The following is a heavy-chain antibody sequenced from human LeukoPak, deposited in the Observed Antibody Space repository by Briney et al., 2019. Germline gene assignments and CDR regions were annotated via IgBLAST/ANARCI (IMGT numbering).Heavy chain of an antibody. V-gene: IGHV3-48*01. D-gene: IGHD1-26*01. J-gene: IGHJ4*02. CDR3: ARDIRDRNMVGAITHRFDY. Sequence: PGGSLRLSCVASGFTFNNYAMHWVRQAPGKGLEWVSYISSSSSIIYYADSVKGRFTISRDNVKNSLFLQMNSLRAEDTAVYYCARDIRDRNMVGAITHRFDYWGQGTLVTVSS. CDR1: GFTFNNYA. CDR2: ISSSSSII.